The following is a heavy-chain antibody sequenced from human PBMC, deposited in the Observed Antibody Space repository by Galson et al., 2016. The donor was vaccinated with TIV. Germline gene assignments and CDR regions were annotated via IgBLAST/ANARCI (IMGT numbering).Heavy chain of an antibody. D-gene: IGHD5-18*01. CDR1: GFTFDDYA. Sequence: SLRLSCAASGFTFDDYAMHWVRQPPGKGLEWVSSINWHGNSVVYADSVKGRFTISRDNGKTSLYLQMNSLRPEDTALYYCVKDRAADASMDYYFYHAMGVWGHGTAVTVSS. CDR2: INWHGNSV. CDR3: VKDRAADASMDYYFYHAMGV. V-gene: IGHV3-9*01. J-gene: IGHJ6*02.